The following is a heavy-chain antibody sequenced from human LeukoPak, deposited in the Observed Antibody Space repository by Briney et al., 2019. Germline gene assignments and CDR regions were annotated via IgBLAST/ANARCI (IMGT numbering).Heavy chain of an antibody. Sequence: GGSLRLSCAASGFTFSDYYMSWIRQAPGKGLEWVSYISSSASSIYYADSVKGRFTISRDNVKNSLYLQMNSLRAEDTSVYYCARDWGVGRRDYWGQGTLVTVSS. CDR2: ISSSASSI. D-gene: IGHD3-10*01. CDR1: GFTFSDYY. CDR3: ARDWGVGRRDY. V-gene: IGHV3-11*01. J-gene: IGHJ4*02.